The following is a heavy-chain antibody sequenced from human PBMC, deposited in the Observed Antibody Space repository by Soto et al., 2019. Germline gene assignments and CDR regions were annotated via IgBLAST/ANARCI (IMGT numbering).Heavy chain of an antibody. V-gene: IGHV1-46*01. CDR1: GFSFSDYF. J-gene: IGHJ5*02. CDR2: INVSDGST. Sequence: ASVKVSCKASGFSFSDYFMHWVRQAPGQGPEWMGRINVSDGSTRYAQNFQGRVTMTRDTSTTTVYMELSPLRSDDTAVYYCAREAAVAGTAFDHWGQGTLVTVSS. CDR3: AREAAVAGTAFDH. D-gene: IGHD6-19*01.